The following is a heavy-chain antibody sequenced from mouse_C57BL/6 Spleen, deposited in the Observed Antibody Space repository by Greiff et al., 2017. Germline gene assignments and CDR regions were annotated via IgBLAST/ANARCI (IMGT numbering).Heavy chain of an antibody. CDR3: ARGRRGYAMDY. Sequence: QVQLQQSGAELVKPGASVKISCKASGYAFSSYWMYWVKQRPGKGLEWIGQIFPGDGDTNYNGKFKGKATLTADKSSSTAYMQLSSLGYEDCAVYYCARGRRGYAMDYWGQGTSGTVSS. V-gene: IGHV1-80*01. CDR1: GYAFSSYW. D-gene: IGHD3-3*01. CDR2: IFPGDGDT. J-gene: IGHJ4*01.